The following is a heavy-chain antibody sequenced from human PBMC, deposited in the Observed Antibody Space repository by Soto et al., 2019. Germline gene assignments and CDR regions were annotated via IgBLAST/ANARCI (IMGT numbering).Heavy chain of an antibody. CDR2: IYYSGST. D-gene: IGHD3-10*01. Sequence: PSETLSLTCTVSGGSISGGGYYWSWIRQHPGKGLEWIGYIYYSGSTYYNPSVKSRVTISVDTSKNQFSLKLSSVTAADTAVYYCARVRITMVRGAIINYYGMDVWGQGTTVTVSS. CDR3: ARVRITMVRGAIINYYGMDV. J-gene: IGHJ6*02. V-gene: IGHV4-31*03. CDR1: GGSISGGGYY.